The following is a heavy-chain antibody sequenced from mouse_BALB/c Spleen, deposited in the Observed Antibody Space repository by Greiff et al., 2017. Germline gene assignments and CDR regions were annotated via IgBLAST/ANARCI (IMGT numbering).Heavy chain of an antibody. CDR3: ARGGGYPAWFAY. V-gene: IGHV5-6-5*01. D-gene: IGHD2-2*01. CDR1: GFTFSSYA. CDR2: ISSGGST. J-gene: IGHJ3*01. Sequence: EVQLVESGGGLVKPGGSLKLSCAASGFTFSSYAMSWVRQTPEKRLEWVASISSGGSTYYPDSVKGRFTISRDNARNILYLQMSSLRSEDTAMYYCARGGGYPAWFAYWGQGTLVTVSA.